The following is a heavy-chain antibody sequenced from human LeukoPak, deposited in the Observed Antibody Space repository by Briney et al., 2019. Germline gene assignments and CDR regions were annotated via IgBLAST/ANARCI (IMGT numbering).Heavy chain of an antibody. D-gene: IGHD3-10*01. CDR1: GGTFSSYA. CDR3: ARDHGSGSYPFDY. V-gene: IGHV1-69*06. Sequence: ASVKVSCKASGGTFSSYAISWVRQAPGQGLEWMGGIIPIFGTANYAQKFQGRVTITADKSTSTAYMELSSLRSEDTAVYYCARDHGSGSYPFDYWGQGTLVTVSS. CDR2: IIPIFGTA. J-gene: IGHJ4*02.